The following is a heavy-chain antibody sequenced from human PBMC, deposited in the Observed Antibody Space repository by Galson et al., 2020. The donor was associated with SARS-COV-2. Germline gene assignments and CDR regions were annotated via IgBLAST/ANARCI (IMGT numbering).Heavy chain of an antibody. V-gene: IGHV4-30-4*01. CDR1: GGSISSGDYY. CDR3: ARESERGYYDSSGYPRNDAFDI. J-gene: IGHJ3*02. D-gene: IGHD3-22*01. Sequence: SETLSLTCTVSGGSISSGDYYWSWIRQPPGKGLEWIGYIYYSGSTYYNPSLKSRVTISVDTSKNQFSLKLSSVTAADTAVYYCARESERGYYDSSGYPRNDAFDIWGQGTMVTVSS. CDR2: IYYSGST.